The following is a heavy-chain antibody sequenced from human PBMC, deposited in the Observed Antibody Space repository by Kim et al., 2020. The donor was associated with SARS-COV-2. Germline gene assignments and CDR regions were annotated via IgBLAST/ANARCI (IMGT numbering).Heavy chain of an antibody. Sequence: GNGNTIYSQKLQGRVTVTTDTSASTAYMELSFLRSEDSAVYYCLGGFYFDYWGQGTLVTVSS. D-gene: IGHD3-16*01. V-gene: IGHV1-3*01. CDR3: LGGFYFDY. J-gene: IGHJ4*02. CDR2: GNGNT.